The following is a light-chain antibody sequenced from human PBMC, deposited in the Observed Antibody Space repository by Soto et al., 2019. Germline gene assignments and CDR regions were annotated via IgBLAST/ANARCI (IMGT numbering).Light chain of an antibody. V-gene: IGLV2-14*01. CDR2: EVS. J-gene: IGLJ1*01. CDR3: SSYTSSSKDV. Sequence: QSALTQPASVSGSPGQSITISCTGTSSDVGGYNYVSWYQQHPGKAPKLTIYEVSDRPAGVSNRFSGSKSGNTASLTISGLQAEEEADYYCSSYTSSSKDVFGTGTKVTVL. CDR1: SSDVGGYNY.